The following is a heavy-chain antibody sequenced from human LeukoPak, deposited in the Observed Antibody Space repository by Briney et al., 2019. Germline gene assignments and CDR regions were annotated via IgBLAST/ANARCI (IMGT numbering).Heavy chain of an antibody. CDR1: GYTFTSYG. J-gene: IGHJ3*02. Sequence: GASVKVSCKASGYTFTSYGISWVRQAPGQGLEWMGWISAYNGHTNYEQKFQGRVTMTTDTSTSTAYMELRSLRSDDTAVYYCARSGFWTDHPAFDIWGQGTMVIVSS. D-gene: IGHD3/OR15-3a*01. CDR2: ISAYNGHT. V-gene: IGHV1-18*01. CDR3: ARSGFWTDHPAFDI.